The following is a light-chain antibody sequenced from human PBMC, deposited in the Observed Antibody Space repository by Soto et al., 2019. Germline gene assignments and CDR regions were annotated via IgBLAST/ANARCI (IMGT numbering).Light chain of an antibody. J-gene: IGKJ1*01. CDR3: QQYNNWPLT. CDR1: QTMTRA. CDR2: RTS. Sequence: EIGLIQSPGTLSFSPGERATLSCRASQTMTRAYLAWYQQKPGQAPRLLMSRTSRRATGIPDRFSGSESGTEFSLTISSLQSEDFAVYYCQQYNNWPLTFGQGTKVDIK. V-gene: IGKV3D-15*01.